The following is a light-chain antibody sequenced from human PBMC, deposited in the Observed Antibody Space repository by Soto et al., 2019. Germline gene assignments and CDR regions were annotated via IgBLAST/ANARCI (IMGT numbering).Light chain of an antibody. CDR1: TGAVTGDHF. V-gene: IGLV7-46*01. CDR3: LLSYSGASV. CDR2: ETS. J-gene: IGLJ3*02. Sequence: QAVVTQEPSLTVSPGGTVTLTCDSSTGAVTGDHFSYWFQQKPGQAPMTLIYETSNRYSWTPARFSGSLLGGRAALTLSGAQPEDEAAYYCLLSYSGASVCGGGTKVTVL.